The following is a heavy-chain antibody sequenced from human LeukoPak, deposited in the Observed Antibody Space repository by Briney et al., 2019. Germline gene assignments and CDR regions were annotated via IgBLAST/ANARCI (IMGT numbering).Heavy chain of an antibody. J-gene: IGHJ3*02. CDR2: IYYSGST. D-gene: IGHD5-18*01. V-gene: IGHV4-59*01. CDR3: ARGGDGGYSYGYDAFDI. Sequence: SETLCLTCSVSGGSIGSYYWSWIRQPPGQGLEWIGYIYYSGSTSYNPSLKSRVTISVDTSKNQFSLKLSSVTAADTAVYYCARGGDGGYSYGYDAFDIWGQGTMVTVSS. CDR1: GGSIGSYY.